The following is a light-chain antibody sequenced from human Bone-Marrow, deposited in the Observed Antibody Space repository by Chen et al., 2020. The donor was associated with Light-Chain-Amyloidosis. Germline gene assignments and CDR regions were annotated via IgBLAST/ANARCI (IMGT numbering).Light chain of an antibody. CDR3: VVFLGSGIWE. CDR2: STK. J-gene: IGLJ3*02. CDR1: SGSVSGSRS. V-gene: IGLV8-61*01. Sequence: QTVVTQEPSFAVSAGETVTLTCGLSSGSVSGSRSPTWYQQTPGQPPRTLIGSTKTRSSGVPARFSASILGNQAALTIPGVQVDDEADYYCVVFLGSGIWEFGGGTKLTVL.